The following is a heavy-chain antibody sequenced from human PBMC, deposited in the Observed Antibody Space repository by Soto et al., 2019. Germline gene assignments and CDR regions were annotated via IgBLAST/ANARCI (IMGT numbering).Heavy chain of an antibody. D-gene: IGHD6-19*01. CDR2: IYYSGST. V-gene: IGHV4-30-4*02. Sequence: PSETLSLTCTVSGGSISSGDYYWSWIRQPPGKGLEWIGYIYYSGSTYYNPSLKSRVTISVDTSKNQFSLKLTNMDPVDTATYYCARIRNTRGSGWYYFEYWGQGTLVTVSS. J-gene: IGHJ4*02. CDR1: GGSISSGDYY. CDR3: ARIRNTRGSGWYYFEY.